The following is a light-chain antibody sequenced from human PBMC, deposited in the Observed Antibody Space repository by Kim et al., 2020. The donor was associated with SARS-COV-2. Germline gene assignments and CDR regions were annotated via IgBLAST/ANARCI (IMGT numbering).Light chain of an antibody. J-gene: IGKJ5*01. V-gene: IGKV1-9*01. Sequence: ASVGARVTITCRASQGISSYLAWYQQKPGQAPKLLIYAASTLQSGVPSRFSGSGSGTDFTLTISSLQPEDFATYYCQQLNSYPITFGQGTRLEIK. CDR2: AAS. CDR1: QGISSY. CDR3: QQLNSYPIT.